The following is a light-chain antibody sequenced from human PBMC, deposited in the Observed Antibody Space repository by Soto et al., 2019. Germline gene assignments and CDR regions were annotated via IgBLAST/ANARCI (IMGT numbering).Light chain of an antibody. V-gene: IGLV2-14*01. Sequence: QSALTQPASVSGSPGQSVTISCTGTSSDVGGYNYVSWYQQLPGEAPKLIIYGVTDRPSGVSNRFSGSKSGNTASLTVSGLQAEDEGDYYCSSYTSTKIYVFGTGTKVTVL. CDR3: SSYTSTKIYV. CDR1: SSDVGGYNY. J-gene: IGLJ1*01. CDR2: GVT.